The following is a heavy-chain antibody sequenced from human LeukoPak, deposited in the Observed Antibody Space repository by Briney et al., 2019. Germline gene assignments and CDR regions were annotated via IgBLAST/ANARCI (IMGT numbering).Heavy chain of an antibody. CDR3: AKDSSSTWFDGFDY. Sequence: GGSLRLSCAASGFIFSNYGMNWVRQAPGKGLEWVSVICSGGSTYYADSVKGRFTISRDNSKNTLYLQMNSLRAEDTAVYYCAKDSSSTWFDGFDYWGQGTLVTVSS. V-gene: IGHV3-23*01. CDR1: GFIFSNYG. CDR2: ICSGGST. D-gene: IGHD6-13*01. J-gene: IGHJ4*02.